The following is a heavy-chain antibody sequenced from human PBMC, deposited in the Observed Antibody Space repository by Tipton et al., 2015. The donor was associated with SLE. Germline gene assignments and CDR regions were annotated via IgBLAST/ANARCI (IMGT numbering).Heavy chain of an antibody. CDR2: IYYSGST. J-gene: IGHJ4*02. D-gene: IGHD6-19*01. CDR3: ASGRAVAGGDYFDY. Sequence: TLSLTCTVSGGSIGSYYRSWIRQPPGKGLEWIGYIYYSGSTNYNPSLKSRVTISVDTSKNQFSLKLSSVTAADTAVYYCASGRAVAGGDYFDYWGQGTLVTVSS. V-gene: IGHV4-59*01. CDR1: GGSIGSYY.